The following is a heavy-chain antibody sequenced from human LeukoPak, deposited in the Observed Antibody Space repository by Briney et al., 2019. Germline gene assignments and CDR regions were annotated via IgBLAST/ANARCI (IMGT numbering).Heavy chain of an antibody. Sequence: ASVKVSCKASGYTFTGYYMHWVRQAPGQGLEWMGRINPNSGGTNYAQKFQGRVTMTRDTSISTAYMELSRLRSDDTAVYYCGRVRVLYGSARYYRGGGGWFDPWGQGTLVSVST. CDR3: GRVRVLYGSARYYRGGGGWFDP. CDR2: INPNSGGT. CDR1: GYTFTGYY. J-gene: IGHJ5*02. D-gene: IGHD3-10*01. V-gene: IGHV1-2*06.